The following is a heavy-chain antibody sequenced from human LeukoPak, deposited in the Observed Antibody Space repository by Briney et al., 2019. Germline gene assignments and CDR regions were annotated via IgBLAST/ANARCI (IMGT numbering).Heavy chain of an antibody. V-gene: IGHV3-48*01. CDR3: ARDRRTYFDY. Sequence: GGSLRLSCAASGFTFTSYSMNWVRQAPGKGLEWLSYISSSSGTIYYADSVKGRFTISRDIAKNSLYLQMNSLRAEDTAVYYCARDRRTYFDYWGQGTLVTVSS. D-gene: IGHD1-1*01. CDR1: GFTFTSYS. J-gene: IGHJ4*02. CDR2: ISSSSGTI.